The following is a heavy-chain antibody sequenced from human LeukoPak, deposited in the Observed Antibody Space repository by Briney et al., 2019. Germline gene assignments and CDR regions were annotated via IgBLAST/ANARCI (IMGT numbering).Heavy chain of an antibody. CDR3: TRRGSGNGGTYAGMDV. CDR2: LLYDGNT. V-gene: IGHV4-39*01. CDR1: GGSFSSDVHY. J-gene: IGHJ6*02. D-gene: IGHD1-26*01. Sequence: SETLSLTCTVAGGSFSSDVHYWDCIRPAPGKGLEWIGSLLYDGNTWYNPSLESRVTISVDTSENQFSLRLTSVNAADTALYFCTRRGSGNGGTYAGMDVWGPGTSVTVSS.